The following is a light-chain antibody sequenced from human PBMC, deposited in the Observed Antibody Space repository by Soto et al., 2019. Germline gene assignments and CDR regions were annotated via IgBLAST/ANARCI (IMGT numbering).Light chain of an antibody. V-gene: IGKV1-27*01. CDR1: QGISNY. J-gene: IGKJ1*01. Sequence: DIQMTQSPSSLSASVGDRVTITCRASQGISNYLAWYQQKPGKVPKLLIYAASTLQSEVPSRFSGSGSGTDLTLTISSLQPEDVATYYCQKYNSASWTFGQGTKVEIK. CDR2: AAS. CDR3: QKYNSASWT.